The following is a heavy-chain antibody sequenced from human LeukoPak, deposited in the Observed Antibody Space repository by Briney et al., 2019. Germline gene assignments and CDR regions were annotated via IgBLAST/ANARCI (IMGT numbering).Heavy chain of an antibody. V-gene: IGHV3-23*01. CDR1: GFTFSSDA. Sequence: PGGSLRLSCAASGFTFSSDAMSWVRQAPGKGLEWVSSMSGGGVSTYYADSVKGRFTISRDNPKNTLYLQMNSLRAEDTAVYYCAKRAQYCSGGTCYDFDNWGQGTLVTVSS. CDR3: AKRAQYCSGGTCYDFDN. D-gene: IGHD2-15*01. CDR2: MSGGGVST. J-gene: IGHJ4*02.